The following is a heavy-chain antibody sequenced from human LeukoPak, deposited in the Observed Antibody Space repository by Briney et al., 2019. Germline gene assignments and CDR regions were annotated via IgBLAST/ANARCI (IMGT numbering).Heavy chain of an antibody. J-gene: IGHJ5*02. Sequence: ASVKVSCKASGYPFTSYYMHWVRQAPGQGLEWMGIINPSGGSTSYAQKFQGRVTMTRDMSTSTVYMELSSLRSEDTAVYYCASTLPSLYYYDSSGQLGDWFDPWGQGTLVTVSS. CDR2: INPSGGST. CDR3: ASTLPSLYYYDSSGQLGDWFDP. D-gene: IGHD3-22*01. CDR1: GYPFTSYY. V-gene: IGHV1-46*03.